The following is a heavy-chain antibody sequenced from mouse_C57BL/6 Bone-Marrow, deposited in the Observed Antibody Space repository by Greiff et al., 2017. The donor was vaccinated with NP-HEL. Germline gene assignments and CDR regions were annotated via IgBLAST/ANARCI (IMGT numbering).Heavy chain of an antibody. Sequence: EVQLQQSGPGLVKPGASVKISCKASGYSFTGYYMNWVKQSPEKSLEWIGEINPSTGGTTYNQKFKAKATLTVDKSSSTAYMQLKSLTSEDSAVYYCASPYYGSRHWYFDVWGTGTTVTVSS. D-gene: IGHD1-1*01. CDR3: ASPYYGSRHWYFDV. CDR2: INPSTGGT. V-gene: IGHV1-42*01. J-gene: IGHJ1*03. CDR1: GYSFTGYY.